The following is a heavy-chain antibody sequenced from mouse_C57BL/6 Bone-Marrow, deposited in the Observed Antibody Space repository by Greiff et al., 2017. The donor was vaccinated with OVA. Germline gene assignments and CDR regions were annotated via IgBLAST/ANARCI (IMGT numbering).Heavy chain of an antibody. CDR3: VRGRVYYDYDEGPWFAY. D-gene: IGHD2-4*01. CDR1: GFTFNTYA. V-gene: IGHV10-3*01. Sequence: EVQLVESGGGLVQPKGSLKLSCAASGFTFNTYAMHWVRQAPGKGLEWVARIRSKSSNYATYYAVSVKDRFTISRDDSQSMLYLQMNNLKTEDTAMYYCVRGRVYYDYDEGPWFAYWGQGTLVTVSA. J-gene: IGHJ3*01. CDR2: IRSKSSNYAT.